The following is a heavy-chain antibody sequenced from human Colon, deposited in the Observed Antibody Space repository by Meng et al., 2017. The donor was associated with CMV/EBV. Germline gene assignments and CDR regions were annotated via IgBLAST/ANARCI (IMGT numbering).Heavy chain of an antibody. Sequence: GESLKISCKGSGYSFTSYWIGWVRQMPGKGLEWMGIIYPGDSDTRYSPSFQGQVTISADKSISTAYLQWSSLKASDTAMYYCATSIPLIYNWNNGDAFDIWGQGTMVTVSS. V-gene: IGHV5-51*01. D-gene: IGHD1/OR15-1a*01. J-gene: IGHJ3*02. CDR2: IYPGDSDT. CDR1: GYSFTSYW. CDR3: ATSIPLIYNWNNGDAFDI.